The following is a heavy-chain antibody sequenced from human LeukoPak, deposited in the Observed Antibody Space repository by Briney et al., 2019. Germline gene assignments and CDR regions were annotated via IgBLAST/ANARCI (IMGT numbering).Heavy chain of an antibody. CDR3: ARGSIPDSSDYWFDP. J-gene: IGHJ5*02. CDR2: INHSGST. V-gene: IGHV4-34*01. Sequence: SETLSLTCAVYGGSFSGYYWSWIRQPPGKGLEWIGEINHSGSTNYNPSLKSRVTISVDTSKNQFSLKLSSVTAADTAVYYCARGSIPDSSDYWFDPWGQGTLVTVSS. D-gene: IGHD3-22*01. CDR1: GGSFSGYY.